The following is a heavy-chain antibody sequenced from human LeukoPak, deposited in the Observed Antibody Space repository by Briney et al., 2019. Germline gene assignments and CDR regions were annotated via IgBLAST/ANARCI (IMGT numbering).Heavy chain of an antibody. CDR1: GFAFSSYS. V-gene: IGHV3-48*02. Sequence: PGGSLRLSCAASGFAFSSYSMNWVRQAPGKGLGWVSYIASSSSTIYYADSVRGRFTISRDNAKNSLYLQMNSLRDGDTAVYYCARGNSGSRFDSWGQGTLVTVSS. CDR3: ARGNSGSRFDS. J-gene: IGHJ4*02. D-gene: IGHD4-23*01. CDR2: IASSSSTI.